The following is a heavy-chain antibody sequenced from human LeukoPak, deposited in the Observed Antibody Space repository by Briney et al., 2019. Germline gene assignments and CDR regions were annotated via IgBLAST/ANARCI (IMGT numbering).Heavy chain of an antibody. V-gene: IGHV3-23*01. CDR3: AKDPNGDYIGAFDFQR. CDR1: GFTFSNYA. CDR2: ITGSGGNR. D-gene: IGHD4-17*01. Sequence: PGGPLRLSCAGSGFTFSNYAMIWVRQAPGKGLEWVSAITGSGGNRFYAGSVKGRFTISRDNSKNTLYLQMSSLRGDDTAVYYCAKDPNGDYIGAFDFQRWGQGTQVTVSS. J-gene: IGHJ1*01.